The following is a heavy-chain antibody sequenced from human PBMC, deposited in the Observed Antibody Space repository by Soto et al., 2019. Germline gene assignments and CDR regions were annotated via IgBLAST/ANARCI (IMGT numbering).Heavy chain of an antibody. Sequence: GGSLRLSCAASGFTFSSYAMHWVRQAPGKGLEWVAVISYDGSNKYYADSVKGRFTISRDNSKNTLYLQMNSLRAEDTAVYYCARDELLGSYYYGMDVWGQGTTVTVSS. CDR3: ARDELLGSYYYGMDV. CDR1: GFTFSSYA. V-gene: IGHV3-30-3*01. D-gene: IGHD1-26*01. J-gene: IGHJ6*02. CDR2: ISYDGSNK.